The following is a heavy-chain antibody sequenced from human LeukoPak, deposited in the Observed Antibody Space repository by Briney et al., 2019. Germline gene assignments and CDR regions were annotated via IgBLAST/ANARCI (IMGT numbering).Heavy chain of an antibody. J-gene: IGHJ4*02. V-gene: IGHV3-23*01. CDR3: AKDHSSPPAASYFDY. CDR2: ISGSGGST. Sequence: PGGSLRLSCAASGFTFSSYAMSWVRQAPGKGLEWVSAISGSGGSTYYADSVKGRFTISRDNSKNTLYLQMNSLRAEDTAVYYCAKDHSSPPAASYFDYWGQGTLVTVSS. CDR1: GFTFSSYA. D-gene: IGHD6-13*01.